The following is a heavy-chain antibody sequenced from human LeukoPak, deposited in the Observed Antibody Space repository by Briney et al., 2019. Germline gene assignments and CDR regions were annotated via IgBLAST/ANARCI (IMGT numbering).Heavy chain of an antibody. Sequence: PGGSLRLSCAASGFTSSSYAMNWVRQAPGKGLEWVSAISGSGGRTNYADSVRGRFTISRDNTKNSLYLQMDSLTADDTAVYFCACLRGPSDYWGQGTLVTVSS. D-gene: IGHD4-17*01. CDR2: ISGSGGRT. CDR1: GFTSSSYA. CDR3: ACLRGPSDY. V-gene: IGHV3-23*01. J-gene: IGHJ4*02.